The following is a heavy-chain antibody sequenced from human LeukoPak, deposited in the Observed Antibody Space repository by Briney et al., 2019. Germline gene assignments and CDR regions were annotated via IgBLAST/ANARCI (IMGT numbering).Heavy chain of an antibody. Sequence: SVKVSCKASGGTFSSYAISWVRQAPGQGLEWMGGIIPIFGTANYAQKFQGRVTITADKSTSTAYMELSSLRSEDTAVYYCARDRIMADILTGRVDAFDIWGQGTMVTVSS. CDR2: IIPIFGTA. CDR3: ARDRIMADILTGRVDAFDI. D-gene: IGHD3-9*01. V-gene: IGHV1-69*06. CDR1: GGTFSSYA. J-gene: IGHJ3*02.